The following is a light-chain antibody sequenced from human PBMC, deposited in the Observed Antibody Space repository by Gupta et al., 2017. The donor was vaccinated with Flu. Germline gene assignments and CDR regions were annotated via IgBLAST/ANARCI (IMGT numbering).Light chain of an antibody. V-gene: IGLV2-8*01. J-gene: IGLJ2*01. CDR3: SSEAGSNNNVV. CDR2: EVS. Sequence: QSALTQPPSASGSPGQSVTISCPGTSSDVGGYNYVSWYQQHPGKAPKLLIYEVSKRPSGVPDRFSGSKYGTTASMTVAGLQAEDEADYYCSSEAGSNNNVVFGGGTKRTVL. CDR1: SSDVGGYNY.